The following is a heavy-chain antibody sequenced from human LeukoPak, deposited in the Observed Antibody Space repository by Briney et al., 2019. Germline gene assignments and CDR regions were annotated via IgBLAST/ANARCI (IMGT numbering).Heavy chain of an antibody. CDR1: GFTLSRYG. CDR2: IRYDESDK. V-gene: IGHV3-30*02. Sequence: GGSLRLSCAASGFTLSRYGMHWVRQAPGKGLEWVAFIRYDESDKKYKDSVKGRFTVSKDNSKNIVSLQMHSLRVEDTAVYYCATYYYASGNYYNYIYYWGQGALVTVSS. CDR3: ATYYYASGNYYNYIYY. D-gene: IGHD3-10*01. J-gene: IGHJ4*02.